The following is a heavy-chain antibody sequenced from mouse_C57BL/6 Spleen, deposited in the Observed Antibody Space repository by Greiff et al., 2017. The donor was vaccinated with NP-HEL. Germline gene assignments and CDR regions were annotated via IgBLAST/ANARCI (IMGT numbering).Heavy chain of an antibody. V-gene: IGHV1-55*01. D-gene: IGHD1-1*01. CDR3: ARGVTTVVADFDD. J-gene: IGHJ2*01. CDR1: GYTFTSYW. Sequence: QVQLQQPGAELVKPGASVKMSCKASGYTFTSYWITWVKQRPGQGLEWIGDIYPGSGSTNYNEKFKSKATLTVDTSSSTAYMQLSSLTSEDSAVYYCARGVTTVVADFDDWGKGTTLTVSS. CDR2: IYPGSGST.